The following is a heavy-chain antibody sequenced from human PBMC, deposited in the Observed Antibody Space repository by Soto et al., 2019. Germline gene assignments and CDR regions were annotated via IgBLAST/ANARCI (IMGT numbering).Heavy chain of an antibody. CDR2: MYHSGST. CDR3: ERMLGAPLVAF. CDR1: GASISSTTSGNW. Sequence: QVQLQESGPGLVRPSGTLSLTCAVSGASISSTTSGNWWSWVRQPPGKGLEWIGEMYHSGSTNYNPSLKVRVAMLVDKSENQCSRRLSAVTAAGGAVYYCERMLGAPLVAFWGRGTLVTVSS. V-gene: IGHV4-4*02. J-gene: IGHJ4*02. D-gene: IGHD1-26*01.